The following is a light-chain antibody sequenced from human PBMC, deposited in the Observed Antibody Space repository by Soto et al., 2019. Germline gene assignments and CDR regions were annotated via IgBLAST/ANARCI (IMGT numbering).Light chain of an antibody. Sequence: QSVLTQPPSVSGAPGQRVTISCTGGSSNIGAGYDVHWYQQLPGTAPKLLIYGNSNRPSGVPDRFSGSKSGTSASLAITGIQAEDEADYYCQSYDSSLSVVFGGGTKPTVL. J-gene: IGLJ2*01. CDR3: QSYDSSLSVV. CDR1: SSNIGAGYD. CDR2: GNS. V-gene: IGLV1-40*01.